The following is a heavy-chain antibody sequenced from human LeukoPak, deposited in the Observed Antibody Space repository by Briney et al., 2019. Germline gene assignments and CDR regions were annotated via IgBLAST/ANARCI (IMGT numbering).Heavy chain of an antibody. Sequence: GGSLRLSCAASGFTFSSYAMHWVRQAPGKGLEWVAVISYDGGNKYYADSVKGRFTISRDNSKNTMYMQMNSLRAEDTAVYYCARGILGYCSGGSCYDTLYYFDYWGQGTLVTVSS. D-gene: IGHD2-15*01. CDR2: ISYDGGNK. CDR1: GFTFSSYA. V-gene: IGHV3-30*04. CDR3: ARGILGYCSGGSCYDTLYYFDY. J-gene: IGHJ4*02.